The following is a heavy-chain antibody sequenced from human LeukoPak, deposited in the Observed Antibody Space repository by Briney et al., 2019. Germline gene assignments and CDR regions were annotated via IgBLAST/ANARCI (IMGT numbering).Heavy chain of an antibody. V-gene: IGHV1-2*02. CDR2: INPNSGGT. CDR3: ARGWFSMVSGPFDY. D-gene: IGHD2/OR15-2a*01. J-gene: IGHJ4*02. CDR1: GYTFTGYY. Sequence: ASVKVCCKASGYTFTGYYMHWVRQAPGQGLEWMGWINPNSGGTNYAQKFQGRVTMTRDTSISTAYMELSRLRSDDTAVYDCARGWFSMVSGPFDYWGQGTLVTVSS.